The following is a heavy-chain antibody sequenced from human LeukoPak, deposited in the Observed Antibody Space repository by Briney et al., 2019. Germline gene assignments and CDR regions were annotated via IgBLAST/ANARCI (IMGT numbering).Heavy chain of an antibody. V-gene: IGHV3-48*04. CDR1: GFTFSSYS. D-gene: IGHD3-10*01. CDR3: ARGLRITMVRGVITTGGIDY. J-gene: IGHJ4*02. CDR2: ISSSSSTI. Sequence: GGSLRLSCAASGFTFSSYSMNWVRQAPGKGLEWVSYISSSSSTIYYADSVKGRFTISRDNAKNSLYLQMNSLRAEDTAVYYCARGLRITMVRGVITTGGIDYWGQGTLVTVSS.